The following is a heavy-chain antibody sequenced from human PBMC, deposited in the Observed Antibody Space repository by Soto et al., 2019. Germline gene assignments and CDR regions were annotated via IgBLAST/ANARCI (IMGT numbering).Heavy chain of an antibody. CDR3: ARDNGMAGSFDP. CDR2: ISFSSTTI. CDR1: GFTFSTYS. V-gene: IGHV3-48*02. D-gene: IGHD2-8*01. Sequence: GGSLRLSCAASGFTFSTYSMNWVRQAPGKGLEWVSYISFSSTTIYYADSVKGRFTISRDNAKNSLYLQMNSLRDEDTSVYYCARDNGMAGSFDPWGQGTLVTVS. J-gene: IGHJ5*02.